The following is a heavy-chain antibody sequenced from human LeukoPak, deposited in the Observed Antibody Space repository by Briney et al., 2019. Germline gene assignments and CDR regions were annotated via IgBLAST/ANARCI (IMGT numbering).Heavy chain of an antibody. CDR2: ISSSSSTI. D-gene: IGHD7-27*01. Sequence: GGSLRLSCAASGFTFSSYSMNWVRQAPGKGLEWVSYISSSSSTIYYADSVKGRFTISRDNAKNSLYLQMNSLRDEDTAVYYCARDLTGESINWFDPWGQGTLVTVSS. CDR3: ARDLTGESINWFDP. V-gene: IGHV3-48*02. CDR1: GFTFSSYS. J-gene: IGHJ5*02.